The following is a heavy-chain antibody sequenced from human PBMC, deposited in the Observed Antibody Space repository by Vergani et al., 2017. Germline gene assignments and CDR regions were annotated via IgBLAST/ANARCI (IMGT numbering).Heavy chain of an antibody. V-gene: IGHV3-7*01. CDR3: ARDQRYDILTGFSPYYYYGMDV. Sequence: EVDLVESGGGLAQPGGSLRLSCEASGFTFSSYWMSWVRQAPGKGLEWVANIKQDGSEKYYVDSVKGRFTISRDNAKNSLYLQMNSLRAEDTAVYYCARDQRYDILTGFSPYYYYGMDVWGQGTTVTVSS. D-gene: IGHD3-9*01. CDR2: IKQDGSEK. CDR1: GFTFSSYW. J-gene: IGHJ6*02.